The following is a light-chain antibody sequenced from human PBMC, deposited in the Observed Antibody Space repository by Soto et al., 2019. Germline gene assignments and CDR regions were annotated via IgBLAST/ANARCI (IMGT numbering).Light chain of an antibody. Sequence: QSALTHPASVSGSPGQSITISCTGSSSDVGGYNYVSWYQQHPGKAPKLIIYDVNNRPSGVSNRFSGSKSGNTASLTISGLQPEDEADYYCSSYSDSSTLFGGGTKLTVL. V-gene: IGLV2-14*01. CDR3: SSYSDSSTL. CDR2: DVN. J-gene: IGLJ2*01. CDR1: SSDVGGYNY.